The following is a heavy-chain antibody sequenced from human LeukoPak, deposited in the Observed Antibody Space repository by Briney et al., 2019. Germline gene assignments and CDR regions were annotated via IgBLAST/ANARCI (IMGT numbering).Heavy chain of an antibody. Sequence: PSETLSLTCTVSGGSISSYYWSWIRQPPGKGLEWIGYIYNSGSTNYNPSLKSRVTISVDTSKNQFSLKLSSVTAADTAVYYCASLYQDYGDYADYWGQGTLVTVSS. CDR1: GGSISSYY. CDR3: ASLYQDYGDYADY. CDR2: IYNSGST. D-gene: IGHD4-17*01. J-gene: IGHJ4*02. V-gene: IGHV4-59*01.